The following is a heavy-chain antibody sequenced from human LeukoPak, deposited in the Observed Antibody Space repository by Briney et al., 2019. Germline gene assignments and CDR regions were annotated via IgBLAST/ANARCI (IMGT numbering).Heavy chain of an antibody. CDR2: MNPNSGNT. J-gene: IGHJ5*02. Sequence: GASVKVSFKASGYTFTIYDINWVRQAPGQGLEWMGWMNPNSGNTGYTQKFQGRVTMTRNTSISTAYMELSSLRSEDTAVYYCARGSMATPYNWFDPWGQGTLVIVSS. D-gene: IGHD2/OR15-2a*01. CDR3: ARGSMATPYNWFDP. V-gene: IGHV1-8*01. CDR1: GYTFTIYD.